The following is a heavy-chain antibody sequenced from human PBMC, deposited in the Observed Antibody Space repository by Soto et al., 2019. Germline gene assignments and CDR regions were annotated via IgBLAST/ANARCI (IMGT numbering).Heavy chain of an antibody. Sequence: KAGGSLRLSCAASGFSFTNAWMSWVRQAPGKGLEWVGRIKSKTHGGTIDFATPVKGRFTISRDDPKNTLYLQMNSLKTEDTAVYYCTTDSRFLEWSSYYYGMDVWGQGTTVTVSS. CDR1: GFSFTNAW. CDR3: TTDSRFLEWSSYYYGMDV. D-gene: IGHD3-3*01. J-gene: IGHJ6*02. V-gene: IGHV3-15*01. CDR2: IKSKTHGGTI.